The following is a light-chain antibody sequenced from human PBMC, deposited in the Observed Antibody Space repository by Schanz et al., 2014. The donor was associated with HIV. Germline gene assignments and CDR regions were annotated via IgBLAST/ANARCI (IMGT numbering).Light chain of an antibody. CDR1: SSDIGGYDY. V-gene: IGLV2-8*01. CDR3: SSFAGNNNLV. Sequence: QSALTQPPSASGSPGQSVTIACNGTSSDIGGYDYVSWYQQHPGKAPRLMIYEVSKRPSGVPDRFSGSKSGNTASLTVSGLQVEDEADYYCSSFAGNNNLVFGGGTKLTVL. CDR2: EVS. J-gene: IGLJ3*02.